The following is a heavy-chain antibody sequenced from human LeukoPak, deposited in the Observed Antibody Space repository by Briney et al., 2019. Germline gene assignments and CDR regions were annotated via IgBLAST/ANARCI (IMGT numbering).Heavy chain of an antibody. Sequence: ASVTVSCKVSGYTLTELSMHWVRQAPGKGLEWMGGFDPEDGETIYAQKFQGRVTMTEDTSTDTAYMELSSLRSEDTAVYYCATSYDSSGDAFDIWGQGTMVTVSS. CDR3: ATSYDSSGDAFDI. J-gene: IGHJ3*02. V-gene: IGHV1-24*01. D-gene: IGHD3-22*01. CDR2: FDPEDGET. CDR1: GYTLTELS.